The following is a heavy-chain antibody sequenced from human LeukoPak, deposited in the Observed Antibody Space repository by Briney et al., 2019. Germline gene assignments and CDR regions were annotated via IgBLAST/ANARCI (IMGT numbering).Heavy chain of an antibody. D-gene: IGHD2-15*01. V-gene: IGHV3-23*01. CDR1: GFTFSRYW. J-gene: IGHJ4*02. CDR3: AKSTRYCTGGTCNSFDY. Sequence: EAGGSLRLSCAASGFTFSRYWMSWVRQAPGKGLEWVSVVSTNGVSAFYADSVKGRFSISRDNSKNMVYLQMNSLRVEDTAVYYCAKSTRYCTGGTCNSFDYWGQGTQVSVSS. CDR2: VSTNGVSA.